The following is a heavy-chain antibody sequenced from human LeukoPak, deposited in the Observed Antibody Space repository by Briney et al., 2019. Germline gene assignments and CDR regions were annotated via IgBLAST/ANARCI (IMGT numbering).Heavy chain of an antibody. CDR2: ISSSGAVT. J-gene: IGHJ5*01. D-gene: IGHD3-22*01. CDR1: GFTVGSNY. V-gene: IGHV3-23*01. CDR3: ARNRHDSARLPFDS. Sequence: GGSLRLSCAASGFTVGSNYMSWVRQAPGEGLEWVSDISSSGAVTSYANSVRGRFTIPRDNSKNTVYLQMNSLTAEDTAIYYCARNRHDSARLPFDSWGQGTLVTVSS.